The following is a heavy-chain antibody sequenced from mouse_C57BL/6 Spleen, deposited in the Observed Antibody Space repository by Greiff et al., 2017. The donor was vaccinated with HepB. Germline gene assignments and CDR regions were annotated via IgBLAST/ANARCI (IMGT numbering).Heavy chain of an antibody. CDR2: IYPGEGDT. D-gene: IGHD2-4*01. J-gene: IGHJ4*01. Sequence: QVQLKESGPELVKPGASVKISCKASGYAFSSSWMNWVKQRPGKGLEWIGRIYPGEGDTKYNGKFKGKATLTADKSSSTAYMQLSSLTSEDSAVYFCARSGGLRHAMDYWGQGTSVTVSS. CDR3: ARSGGLRHAMDY. V-gene: IGHV1-82*01. CDR1: GYAFSSSW.